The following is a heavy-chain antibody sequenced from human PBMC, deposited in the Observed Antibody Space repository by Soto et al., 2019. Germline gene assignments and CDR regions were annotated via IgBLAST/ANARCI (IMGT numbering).Heavy chain of an antibody. CDR2: IYPGDSDT. CDR3: ARPREAGKYYYGVDG. CDR1: GYSFTSYW. J-gene: IGHJ6*02. V-gene: IGHV5-51*01. Sequence: PGESLKISCKGSGYSFTSYWIGWVRQMPGKGLEWMGIIYPGDSDTRYSPSFQGQVTISADKSISTAYLQWSSLKASDTAMYYCARPREAGKYYYGVDGWGQGTMVTVAS. D-gene: IGHD6-19*01.